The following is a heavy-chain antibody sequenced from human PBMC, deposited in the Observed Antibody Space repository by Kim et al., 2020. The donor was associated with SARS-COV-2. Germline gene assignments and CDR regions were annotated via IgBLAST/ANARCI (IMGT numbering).Heavy chain of an antibody. CDR1: GFTFSSYG. CDR3: AKDSAHDY. J-gene: IGHJ4*02. Sequence: GGSLRLSCAASGFTFSSYGMHWVRQAPGKGLEWVAVISYDGSNKYYADSVKGRFTISRDNSKNTLYLQMNSLRAEDTAVYYCAKDSAHDYWGQGTLVTVSS. V-gene: IGHV3-30*18. D-gene: IGHD3-10*01. CDR2: ISYDGSNK.